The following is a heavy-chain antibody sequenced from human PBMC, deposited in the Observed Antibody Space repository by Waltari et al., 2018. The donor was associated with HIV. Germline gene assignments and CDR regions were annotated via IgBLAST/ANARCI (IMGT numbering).Heavy chain of an antibody. CDR3: ARNSSGKGNRYFYYGLDV. CDR2: VKPNRGNT. Sequence: QVHLVQSGPEVKRPGASVKISCKAYGYTFVNFDVNWVRPAAGPGPEWLGWVKPNRGNTTVPYILGDRGTMTRVGSTDTAYMEMGGLAPEDTAIYYCARNSSGKGNRYFYYGLDVWGQGTPVTV. D-gene: IGHD3-22*01. V-gene: IGHV1-8*02. CDR1: GYTFVNFD. J-gene: IGHJ6*02.